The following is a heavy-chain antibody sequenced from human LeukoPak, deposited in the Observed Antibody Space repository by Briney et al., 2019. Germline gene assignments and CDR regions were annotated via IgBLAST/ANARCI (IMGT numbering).Heavy chain of an antibody. CDR1: GYTFTGHY. CDR3: AREWRTGGSDYVWGSYRGYFDY. Sequence: ASVKVSSKASGYTFTGHYMHRVPHAPGQGLEWMGWINPNSGGTNYAQNFQGRVTMTSDTSISTAYMELSRLRSDDTAVYYCAREWRTGGSDYVWGSYRGYFDYWGQGTLVTVSS. D-gene: IGHD3-16*02. V-gene: IGHV1-2*02. J-gene: IGHJ4*02. CDR2: INPNSGGT.